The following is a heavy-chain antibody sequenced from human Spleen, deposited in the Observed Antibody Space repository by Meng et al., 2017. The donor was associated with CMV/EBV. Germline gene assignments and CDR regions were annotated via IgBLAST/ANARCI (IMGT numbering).Heavy chain of an antibody. Sequence: SETLSLTCTVSGGSTNSNSYYWGWIRQPPGKGLAWIGTIYYSGSTYYNSSLKSRITISIDTSKNQFSLNLSSVTAADTAVYYCSGGSYGGSSWYYFDYWGQGTLVTVSS. D-gene: IGHD6-13*01. CDR2: IYYSGST. CDR1: GGSTNSNSYY. V-gene: IGHV4-39*07. CDR3: SGGSYGGSSWYYFDY. J-gene: IGHJ4*02.